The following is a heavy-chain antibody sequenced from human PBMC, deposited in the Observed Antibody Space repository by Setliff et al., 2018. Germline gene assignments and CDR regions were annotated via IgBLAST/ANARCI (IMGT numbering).Heavy chain of an antibody. CDR2: IIPIFGTA. CDR1: GGTFSSYA. D-gene: IGHD1-26*01. J-gene: IGHJ3*02. Sequence: SVKVSCKASGGTFSSYAISWVRQAPGQGLEWMGRIIPIFGTASYAQKFQGRVTMTRDTSTSTVYMELSSLRSEDTAVYYCARRMWELRSDAFDIWGQGTMVTVSS. V-gene: IGHV1-69*05. CDR3: ARRMWELRSDAFDI.